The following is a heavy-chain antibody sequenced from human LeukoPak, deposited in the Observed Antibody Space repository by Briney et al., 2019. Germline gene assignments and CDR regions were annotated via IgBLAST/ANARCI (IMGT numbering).Heavy chain of an antibody. CDR2: IFYSGNP. CDR1: GVSLSGSY. CDR3: ARSGTLTAYLH. V-gene: IGHV4-59*01. Sequence: PSETLSLTCTVSGVSLSGSYWAWLRQPPGKGLEWVGYIFYSGNPNYNPSLKSRISMSVDTSKNQFSLNLNSVTAADTAVYYCARSGTLTAYLHWGQGALVTVSS. J-gene: IGHJ4*02. D-gene: IGHD3-9*01.